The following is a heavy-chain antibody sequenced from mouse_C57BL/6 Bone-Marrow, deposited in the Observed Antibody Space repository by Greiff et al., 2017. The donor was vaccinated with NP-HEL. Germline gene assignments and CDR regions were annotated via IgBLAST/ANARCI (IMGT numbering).Heavy chain of an antibody. CDR3: ARRPSTMITTRYYYAMDY. V-gene: IGHV1-81*01. D-gene: IGHD2-4*01. CDR1: GYTFTSYG. J-gene: IGHJ4*01. CDR2: IYPRSGNT. Sequence: QVQLQQSGAELARPGASVKLSCKASGYTFTSYGISWVKQRTGQGLEWIGEIYPRSGNTYYNEKFKGKATLTADKSSSTAYMELRSLTSEDSAVYFCARRPSTMITTRYYYAMDYWGQGTSVTVSS.